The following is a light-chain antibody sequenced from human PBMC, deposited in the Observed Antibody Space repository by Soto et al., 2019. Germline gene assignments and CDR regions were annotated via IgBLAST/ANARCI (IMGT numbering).Light chain of an antibody. Sequence: EIVLTQSPGTLSLSPGERATLSCRASQTVTRNYVAWYQQKPGQAPRLLIYGASTRATGIPARFSGSGSGTEFTLTISSLQSEDFAIYYCQQYNIWPPWTFGQGTKGDIK. J-gene: IGKJ1*01. CDR3: QQYNIWPPWT. V-gene: IGKV3-15*01. CDR2: GAS. CDR1: QTVTRN.